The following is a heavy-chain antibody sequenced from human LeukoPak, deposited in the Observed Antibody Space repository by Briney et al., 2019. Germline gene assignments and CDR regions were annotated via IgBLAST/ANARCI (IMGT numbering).Heavy chain of an antibody. CDR3: ARDEIRSGGFDI. D-gene: IGHD3-10*01. CDR1: GFTFSSYE. Sequence: GGSLRLSCAASGFTFSSYEMNWVRQAPGKGLEWLSYISGSGATIYYGDSVRGRFTISRDNAKNSMYLQMHSLRAEDTAVYYCARDEIRSGGFDIWGLGTMVTVSS. V-gene: IGHV3-48*03. J-gene: IGHJ3*02. CDR2: ISGSGATI.